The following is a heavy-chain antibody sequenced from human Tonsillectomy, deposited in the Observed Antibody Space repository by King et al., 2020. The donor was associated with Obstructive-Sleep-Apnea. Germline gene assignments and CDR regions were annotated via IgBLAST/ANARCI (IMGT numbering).Heavy chain of an antibody. V-gene: IGHV3-11*01. CDR3: ARDKSTAIFDY. CDR2: ISSSGTPT. Sequence: VQLVESGGGLVKPGGSLRLSCAASGFSFSDYYMSWIRQAPGKGLEWVSYISSSGTPTYYADSVKGRFTISRDNAKNSLYLQMNSLSAEDTAVYFCARDKSTAIFDYWGRGTLVTVSS. D-gene: IGHD2-21*02. CDR1: GFSFSDYY. J-gene: IGHJ4*02.